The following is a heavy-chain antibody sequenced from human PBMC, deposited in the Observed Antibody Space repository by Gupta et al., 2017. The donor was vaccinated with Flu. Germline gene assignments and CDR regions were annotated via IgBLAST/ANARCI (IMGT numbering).Heavy chain of an antibody. V-gene: IGHV3-7*01. Sequence: EVTLVESGGGLVQPGGFLRLSCAASGFTFSDSWMNWVRQAPGKGLDWVANINKDGSNKNYVSSLKGRFTVSRDNAKNSLYLKMDSLRAEDTAVYFCARNRVWEQFDYWGQGTLVTASS. CDR2: INKDGSNK. J-gene: IGHJ4*02. D-gene: IGHD1/OR15-1a*01. CDR1: GFTFSDSW. CDR3: ARNRVWEQFDY.